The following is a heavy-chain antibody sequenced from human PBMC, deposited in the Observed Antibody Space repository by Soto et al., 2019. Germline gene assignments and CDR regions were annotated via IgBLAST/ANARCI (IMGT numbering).Heavy chain of an antibody. Sequence: QGHLVESGGGVVQPGKSLRLSCAVSGLNFRNYYIHWVRQAPGKGLQWVAVISSDGNAKFYADSVQGRFAMARDNSRNTAFLEMNSLRNDDATIYYCAGTLTFQPLFDYWGQGTPVAVSS. D-gene: IGHD1-7*01. V-gene: IGHV3-30*09. J-gene: IGHJ4*02. CDR2: ISSDGNAK. CDR3: AGTLTFQPLFDY. CDR1: GLNFRNYY.